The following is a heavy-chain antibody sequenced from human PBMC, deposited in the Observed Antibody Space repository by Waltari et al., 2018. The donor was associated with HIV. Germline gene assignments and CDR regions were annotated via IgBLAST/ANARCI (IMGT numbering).Heavy chain of an antibody. CDR3: ARGPEYCSSTSCYPGYFQH. CDR2: IYHSGST. Sequence: QVQLQESGPGLVKPSETLSLTCAVSGYSISSGYYWGWIRQPPGKGLEWIGSIYHSGSTYYNPSLKSRVTISVDTSKNQFSLKRSAVTAADTAVYYCARGPEYCSSTSCYPGYFQHWGQGTLVTVSS. V-gene: IGHV4-38-2*01. CDR1: GYSISSGYY. D-gene: IGHD2-2*01. J-gene: IGHJ1*01.